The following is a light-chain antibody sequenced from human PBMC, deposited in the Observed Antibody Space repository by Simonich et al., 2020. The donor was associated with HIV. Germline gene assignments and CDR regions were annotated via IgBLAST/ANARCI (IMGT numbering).Light chain of an antibody. CDR3: CSYAGSSTAV. Sequence: QSVLTQPPSVSGAPGQRVTISCTGTSSDVGGYNLVSWYQQHPGKAPKLMIEEGNKRPSGVSNRFSGSKSGNTASLTISGLQAEDEADYYCCSYAGSSTAVFGGGTQLTVL. J-gene: IGLJ7*01. V-gene: IGLV2-23*01. CDR2: EGN. CDR1: SSDVGGYNL.